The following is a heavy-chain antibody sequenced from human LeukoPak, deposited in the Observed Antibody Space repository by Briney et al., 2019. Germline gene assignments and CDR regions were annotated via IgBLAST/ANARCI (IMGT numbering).Heavy chain of an antibody. D-gene: IGHD5-12*01. CDR1: GYTFTSYD. J-gene: IGHJ6*03. Sequence: ASVTVSCKASGYTFTSYDINWVRQATGQGLEWMGWMNPNSGNTDYAQKFQGRVTMTEDTSTDTAYMELSSLRSEDTAVYYCATHSPEWRYSGYYNYYYIDVWGKGTTVTVSS. V-gene: IGHV1-8*02. CDR2: MNPNSGNT. CDR3: ATHSPEWRYSGYYNYYYIDV.